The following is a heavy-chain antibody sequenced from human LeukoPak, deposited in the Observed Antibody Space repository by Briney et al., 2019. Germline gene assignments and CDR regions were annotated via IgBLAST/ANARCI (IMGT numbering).Heavy chain of an antibody. CDR2: ISAYNGNT. CDR1: GFTFNTYG. Sequence: ASVKVSCKTSGFTFNTYGIAWVRQAPGRGLEWMGWISAYNGNTNYAQNLQDRVTMTTDTSTTTAYMELRGLRSDDTAVYYCAREGSLHHSGDYYLSWFDPWGQGTLVTVSS. CDR3: AREGSLHHSGDYYLSWFDP. V-gene: IGHV1-18*01. J-gene: IGHJ5*02. D-gene: IGHD3-22*01.